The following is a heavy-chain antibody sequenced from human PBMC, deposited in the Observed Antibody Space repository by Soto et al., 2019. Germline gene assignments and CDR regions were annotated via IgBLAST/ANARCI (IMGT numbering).Heavy chain of an antibody. Sequence: ASETLSLTCTVSGDSISTFYWGWMRQSPGKELEWIGYVYYTGSTNYNPSLKSRVTISVDRSKNQFSLKLTSANAADTAVYYCARGRTVRNYADDSSDYFYFFDYWGQGAQVTVPQ. J-gene: IGHJ4*02. V-gene: IGHV4-59*01. CDR3: ARGRTVRNYADDSSDYFYFFDY. CDR1: GDSISTFY. CDR2: VYYTGST. D-gene: IGHD3-22*01.